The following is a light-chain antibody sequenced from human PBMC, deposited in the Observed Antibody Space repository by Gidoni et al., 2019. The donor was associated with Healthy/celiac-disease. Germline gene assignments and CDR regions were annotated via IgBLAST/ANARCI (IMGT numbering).Light chain of an antibody. V-gene: IGKV3-15*01. J-gene: IGKJ1*01. CDR1: QSVSSN. CDR2: GAS. Sequence: EIVMTQSPATLSVSPGERATLSCRASQSVSSNLAWYQQKPGQAPRLLIYGASTRATGIPARFSGSWSGTEFTLTISSLQSEDFAVYYCQQYNNWPQTFGQXTKVEIK. CDR3: QQYNNWPQT.